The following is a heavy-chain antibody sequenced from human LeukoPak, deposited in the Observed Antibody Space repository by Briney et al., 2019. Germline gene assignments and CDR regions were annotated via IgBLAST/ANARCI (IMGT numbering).Heavy chain of an antibody. D-gene: IGHD4-17*01. Sequence: PSETLSLTCTVSDGSISSYYWSWIRQPPGKGLEWIGYIYYSGSTNYNPSLKSRVTISVDTSKNQFSLKLSSVTAADTAVYYCASSTVTNGSDYYYYGMDVWGQGTTVTVSS. CDR1: DGSISSYY. CDR3: ASSTVTNGSDYYYYGMDV. CDR2: IYYSGST. J-gene: IGHJ6*02. V-gene: IGHV4-59*08.